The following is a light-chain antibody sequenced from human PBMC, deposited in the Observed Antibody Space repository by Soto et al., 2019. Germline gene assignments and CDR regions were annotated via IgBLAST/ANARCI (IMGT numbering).Light chain of an antibody. Sequence: EIVMTTSQTTLSVSPGERATLSCRASQSVSSNLAWYQQKPGQAPRLLIYGASSRATGIPDRFSGSRSGPDFTLTISSLQSEDFAVYYCQQYNNWPWTFGQGTKVDIK. CDR3: QQYNNWPWT. J-gene: IGKJ1*01. V-gene: IGKV3D-15*01. CDR1: QSVSSN. CDR2: GAS.